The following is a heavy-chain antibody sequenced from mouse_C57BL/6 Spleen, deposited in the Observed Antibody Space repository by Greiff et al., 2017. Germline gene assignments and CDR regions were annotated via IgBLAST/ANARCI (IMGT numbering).Heavy chain of an antibody. CDR3: AIWPDGYYSYYFDD. Sequence: QVQLQQPGAELVKPGASVKVSCKASGYTFTSYWMHWVKQRPGQGLEWIGRIHPSDSDTNYNQKFKGKATLTVDKSSSTAYMQLSSLTSEDSAVYYCAIWPDGYYSYYFDDWGQGTTLTVSS. D-gene: IGHD2-3*01. V-gene: IGHV1-74*01. CDR2: IHPSDSDT. CDR1: GYTFTSYW. J-gene: IGHJ2*01.